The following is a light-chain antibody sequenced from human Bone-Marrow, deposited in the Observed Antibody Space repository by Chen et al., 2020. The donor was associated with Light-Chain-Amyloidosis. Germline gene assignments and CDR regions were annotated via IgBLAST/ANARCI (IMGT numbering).Light chain of an antibody. V-gene: IGLV3-9*01. CDR2: RDD. J-gene: IGLJ2*01. Sequence: YEVTQPRSVSVALGQTATLTCGGNNIGDKNVHWYQQKAGQAPVVVIYRDDIRPSGIPERFSGANSGHTATLTISRAQVGEEAAYFCQVWDSSSVVFGGGTTVTVL. CDR1: NIGDKN. CDR3: QVWDSSSVV.